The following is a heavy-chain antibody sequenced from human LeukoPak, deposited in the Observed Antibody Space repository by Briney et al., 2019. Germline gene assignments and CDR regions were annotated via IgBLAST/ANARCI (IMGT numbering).Heavy chain of an antibody. V-gene: IGHV4-59*12. D-gene: IGHD5-18*01. CDR3: ATFSTNTAMGTFNFDY. Sequence: SETLSLTCTVSGGSISSYYWSWIRQPPGKGLEWIGYIYYSGSTNYNPSLKSRVTISVDTSKNQFSLKLSSVTAADTAVYYCATFSTNTAMGTFNFDYWGQGTLVTVSS. CDR1: GGSISSYY. CDR2: IYYSGST. J-gene: IGHJ4*02.